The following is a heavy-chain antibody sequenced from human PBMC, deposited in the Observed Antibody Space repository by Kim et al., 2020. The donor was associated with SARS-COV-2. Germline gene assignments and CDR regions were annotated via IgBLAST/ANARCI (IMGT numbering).Heavy chain of an antibody. D-gene: IGHD3-22*01. CDR3: ASEGGDYYDSSGYYWY. CDR1: GGTFSSYA. CDR2: IIPIFGTA. Sequence: SVKVSCKASGGTFSSYAISWVRQAPGQGLEWMGGIIPIFGTANYAQKFQGRVTITADESTSTAYMELSSLRSEDTAVYYCASEGGDYYDSSGYYWYWGQGTLVTVSS. V-gene: IGHV1-69*13. J-gene: IGHJ4*02.